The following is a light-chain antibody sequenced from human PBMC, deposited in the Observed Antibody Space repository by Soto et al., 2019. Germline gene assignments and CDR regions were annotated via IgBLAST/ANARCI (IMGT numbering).Light chain of an antibody. J-gene: IGKJ1*01. Sequence: DIQMTQSPPSLSASVGDRVTITCRASQGISSWLAWYQQKPEKAPKALIYEASSLQSGVPSRFSGSGSGTEFTLTISNLQADDVAIYYCQQYYSAPPWTFGQGTKVEIK. CDR3: QQYYSAPPWT. CDR1: QGISSW. V-gene: IGKV1D-16*01. CDR2: EAS.